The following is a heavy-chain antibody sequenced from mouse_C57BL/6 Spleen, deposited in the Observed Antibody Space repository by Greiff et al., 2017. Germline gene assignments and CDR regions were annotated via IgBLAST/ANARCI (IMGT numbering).Heavy chain of an antibody. Sequence: VQLQQPGAELVRPGASVKLSCTASGFNITDYYMHWVKQRPEQGLEWIGRIDPEDGDTEYAPKFPGKATMTADTSSNTAYLQLSSLTASDTAVYYCTLIYYGNYYAMAYWGPGTSVTVSS. CDR2: IDPEDGDT. V-gene: IGHV14-1*01. CDR3: TLIYYGNYYAMAY. CDR1: GFNITDYY. D-gene: IGHD2-1*01. J-gene: IGHJ4*01.